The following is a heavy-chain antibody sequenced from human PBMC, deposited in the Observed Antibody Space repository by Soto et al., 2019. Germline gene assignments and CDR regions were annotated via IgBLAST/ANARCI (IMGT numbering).Heavy chain of an antibody. CDR2: IYYSGST. CDR3: ARVSEWRAPNFDY. Sequence: SETLSLTCTVSGGSISSYYWSWIRQPPGKGLEWIGYIYYSGSTNYNPSLKSRVTISVDTSKNQFSLKLSSVTAADTAVCYCARVSEWRAPNFDYWGQGTLVTVSS. D-gene: IGHD3-3*01. V-gene: IGHV4-59*01. CDR1: GGSISSYY. J-gene: IGHJ4*02.